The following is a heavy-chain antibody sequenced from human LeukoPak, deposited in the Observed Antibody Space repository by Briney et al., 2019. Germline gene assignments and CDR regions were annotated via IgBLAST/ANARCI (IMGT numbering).Heavy chain of an antibody. V-gene: IGHV1-69*04. CDR1: GGTFSSYA. J-gene: IGHJ6*02. CDR3: ARATPTENYYYYGMDV. Sequence: SVKVSFKASGGTFSSYAISWVRQAPGQGLEWMGRIIPILGIANYAQKFQGRVTITADKSTSTAYMELSSLRSEDTAVYYCARATPTENYYYYGMDVWGQGTTVTVSS. CDR2: IIPILGIA.